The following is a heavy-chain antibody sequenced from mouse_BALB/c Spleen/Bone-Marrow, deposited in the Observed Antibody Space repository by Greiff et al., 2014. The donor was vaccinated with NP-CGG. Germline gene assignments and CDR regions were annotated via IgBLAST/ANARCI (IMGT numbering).Heavy chain of an antibody. D-gene: IGHD3-1*01. Sequence: EVQLQQSGPELVKPGASVKVSCKASGYAFTGYNMYWVKQRHGTSLEWIGYIDPYSGGTNYNQKFKGKATLTVDKSSTTAYMHLNSLTSEDSAVYYCAREQTRAMDYWGQGTSVTVSS. CDR3: AREQTRAMDY. J-gene: IGHJ4*01. CDR2: IDPYSGGT. V-gene: IGHV1S135*01. CDR1: GYAFTGYN.